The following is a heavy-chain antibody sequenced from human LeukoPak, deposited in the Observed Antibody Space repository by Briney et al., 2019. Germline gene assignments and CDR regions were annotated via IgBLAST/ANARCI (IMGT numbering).Heavy chain of an antibody. D-gene: IGHD3-22*01. J-gene: IGHJ4*02. CDR2: IYSGGST. Sequence: GGSLRLSCAASGFTVSSNYMSWVRQAPGKGLEWVSVIYSGGSTYYSDSVEGRVTISRDNSNNTLSLQMNSLRAEDAAVYYCARGYSDSSGYYPNWGQGTLVTVSS. V-gene: IGHV3-66*01. CDR1: GFTVSSNY. CDR3: ARGYSDSSGYYPN.